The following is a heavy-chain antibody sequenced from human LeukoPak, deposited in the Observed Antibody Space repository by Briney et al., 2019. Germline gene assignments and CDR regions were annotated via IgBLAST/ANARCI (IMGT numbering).Heavy chain of an antibody. J-gene: IGHJ6*03. CDR2: IIPILGIA. Sequence: ASVKVSCNASGGTFSSYAISWVRQAPGEGLEWMGRIIPILGIANYAQKFQGRVTITADKSTSTAYMELSSLRSEDTAVYYCAREGRYYYDSSGYYSCAMDVWGKGTTVTVSS. CDR3: AREGRYYYDSSGYYSCAMDV. V-gene: IGHV1-69*04. D-gene: IGHD3-22*01. CDR1: GGTFSSYA.